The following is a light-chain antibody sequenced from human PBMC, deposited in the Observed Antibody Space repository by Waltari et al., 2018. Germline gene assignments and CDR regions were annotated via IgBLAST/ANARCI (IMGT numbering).Light chain of an antibody. CDR1: QSIRTF. Sequence: DIQMTQSPSSLSASVGYRVTITCRASQSIRTFLNWYQQKVGKAPKLLIYDASTLQGGVPSRFSAGGSGTEFTLTISSLQAEDFATYYCQQSYSNSRAFGQGTKIEVK. J-gene: IGKJ1*01. CDR2: DAS. V-gene: IGKV1-39*01. CDR3: QQSYSNSRA.